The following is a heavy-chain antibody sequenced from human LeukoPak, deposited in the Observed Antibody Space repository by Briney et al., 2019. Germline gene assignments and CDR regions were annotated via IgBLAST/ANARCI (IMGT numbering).Heavy chain of an antibody. V-gene: IGHV4-39*07. D-gene: IGHD3-10*01. J-gene: IGHJ4*02. CDR3: ARGHDYYDGSGSYYGY. CDR1: GGSLSSSSYY. CDR2: INHSGSA. Sequence: SETLSLTCTVSGGSLSSSSYYWSWIRQPPGKRLEWIGEINHSGSANYNPSLKSRVTISVDTSKNQFSLKLSSVTAADTAVYYCARGHDYYDGSGSYYGYWGQGTLVTVSS.